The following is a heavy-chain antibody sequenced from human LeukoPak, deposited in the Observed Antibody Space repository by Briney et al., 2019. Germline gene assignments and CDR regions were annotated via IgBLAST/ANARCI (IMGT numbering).Heavy chain of an antibody. CDR1: GFTFSSYP. Sequence: GGSLRLSCAASGFTFSSYPMHWVRQAPGKGLEWVAIISYDGSNKYYADSVKGRFTISRDNSKNTLYLQMNSLRAEDTAVYYCARNYYYDSSGYYYYGMDVWGQGTTVTVSS. J-gene: IGHJ6*02. CDR3: ARNYYYDSSGYYYYGMDV. CDR2: ISYDGSNK. D-gene: IGHD3-22*01. V-gene: IGHV3-30-3*01.